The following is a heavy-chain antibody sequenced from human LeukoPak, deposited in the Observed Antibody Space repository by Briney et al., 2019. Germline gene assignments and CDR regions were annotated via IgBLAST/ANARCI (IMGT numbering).Heavy chain of an antibody. CDR1: GVTFSSHA. CDR3: YISGWTEDIDN. V-gene: IGHV3-64D*06. J-gene: IGHJ4*02. Sequence: RGSLRLSCSASGVTFSSHAMHWVRQAPGKGLEYVSGISDNGGSTFYADSVKGRFTISRDNSKNTLYLQMSSLRGEDTAVYYCYISGWTEDIDNWGQGTLVTVSS. D-gene: IGHD6-19*01. CDR2: ISDNGGST.